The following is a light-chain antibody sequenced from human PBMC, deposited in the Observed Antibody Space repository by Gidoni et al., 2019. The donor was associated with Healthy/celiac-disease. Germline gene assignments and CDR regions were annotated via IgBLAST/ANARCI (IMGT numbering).Light chain of an antibody. CDR2: AAS. J-gene: IGKJ2*04. CDR1: QSISSY. Sequence: QSPSSLSASVGDRVTITCRASQSISSYFNWYQQKPGKAPKLLIYAASSLQSGVPSRFSGSGSGTDFTLTISSLQPEDFATYYCQQSYSTPCSFGQGTKLEIK. CDR3: QQSYSTPCS. V-gene: IGKV1-39*01.